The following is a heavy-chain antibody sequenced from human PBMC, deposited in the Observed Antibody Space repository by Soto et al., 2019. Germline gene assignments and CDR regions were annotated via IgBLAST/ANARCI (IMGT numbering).Heavy chain of an antibody. J-gene: IGHJ4*02. CDR2: VYHTGRT. V-gene: IGHV4-61*01. CDR3: ARDLAYFDS. D-gene: IGHD3-16*01. CDR1: GGSFKSGSYS. Sequence: SETLSLTCTVSGGSFKSGSYSWSWIRQPPGKGLEWIGYVYHTGRTSYNPSLKSRVSISMDTSKNQFSLNLDSVTAADTAVYFCARDLAYFDSWGQGTLVTVSS.